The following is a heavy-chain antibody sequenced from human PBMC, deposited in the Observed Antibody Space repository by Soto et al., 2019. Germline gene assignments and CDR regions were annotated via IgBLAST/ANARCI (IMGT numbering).Heavy chain of an antibody. V-gene: IGHV3-74*01. Sequence: EVQLVESGGGLVQPGGSLRLSCAASGFTFNRYWMHWVRQAPGKGLVWVSRINGDGSSADYADSVKGRFTVSRDNAKNTQYLQMNSLRAEDTAVYFCTRDVRWRQRHEPFDMWGQGTVVTVSS. CDR3: TRDVRWRQRHEPFDM. J-gene: IGHJ3*02. CDR1: GFTFNRYW. CDR2: INGDGSSA. D-gene: IGHD1-1*01.